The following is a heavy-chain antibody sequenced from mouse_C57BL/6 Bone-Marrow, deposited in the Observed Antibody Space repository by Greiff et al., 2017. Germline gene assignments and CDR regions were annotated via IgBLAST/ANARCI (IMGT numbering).Heavy chain of an antibody. Sequence: VQLQQSGPGLVQPSQSLSITCTVSGFSLPSYGVHWVRQSPGTGLAWLGVIWSGGSTDYTAAFISRLSISKDNSKSQVFFKMHSLQADDTAIYYCARNWDWSWFAYWGQGTLVTVSA. CDR3: ARNWDWSWFAY. CDR1: GFSLPSYG. V-gene: IGHV2-2*01. CDR2: IWSGGST. D-gene: IGHD4-1*01. J-gene: IGHJ3*01.